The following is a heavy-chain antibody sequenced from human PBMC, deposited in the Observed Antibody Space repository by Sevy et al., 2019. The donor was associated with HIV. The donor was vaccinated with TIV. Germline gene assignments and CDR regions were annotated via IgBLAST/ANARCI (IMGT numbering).Heavy chain of an antibody. J-gene: IGHJ4*02. CDR2: IYYNGHI. CDR3: AGENAWGRGYS. V-gene: IGHV4-59*08. CDR1: GGSITSLY. D-gene: IGHD1-26*01. Sequence: SETLSLTCTVSGGSITSLYWNWIRQHPGKGLEWIANIYYNGHINYNPSLKCRVTLSLDTSKNQFSLRLSSVTAADTAMYYCAGENAWGRGYSWGQGTLVTVSS.